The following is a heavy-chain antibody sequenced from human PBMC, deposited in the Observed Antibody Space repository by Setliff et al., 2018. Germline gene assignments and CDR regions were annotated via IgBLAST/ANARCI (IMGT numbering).Heavy chain of an antibody. CDR3: ARLALTGYDSSGYYYALDYYYYMDV. CDR2: TSTSSSTI. V-gene: IGHV3-48*01. CDR1: GFTFSSHG. D-gene: IGHD3-22*01. J-gene: IGHJ6*03. Sequence: LRLSCVASGFTFSSHGMTWVRLAPGKGLEWISYTSTSSSTIYYADSVKGRFTISRDNANHTLYLQMNSLRADDTAVYYCARLALTGYDSSGYYYALDYYYYMDVWGKGTTVTVSS.